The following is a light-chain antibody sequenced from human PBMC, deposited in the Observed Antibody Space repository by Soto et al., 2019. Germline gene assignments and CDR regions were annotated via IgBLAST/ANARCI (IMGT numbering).Light chain of an antibody. V-gene: IGKV3-20*01. CDR1: QSVRGSF. J-gene: IGKJ3*01. Sequence: IVLTQSPGTLSLSPGERATLSCRTSQSVRGSFLAWYQHKPGQAPRLLVYDVSNRATGIPDRFSGSGSGTDFTLTISRLEPEDFAVYYCQHYGGSPLFTFGPGTKVEIK. CDR3: QHYGGSPLFT. CDR2: DVS.